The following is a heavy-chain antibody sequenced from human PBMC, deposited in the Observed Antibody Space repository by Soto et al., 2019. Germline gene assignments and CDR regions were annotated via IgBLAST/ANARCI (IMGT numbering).Heavy chain of an antibody. V-gene: IGHV4-34*01. D-gene: IGHD1-26*01. CDR2: INHSGNT. J-gene: IGHJ4*02. CDR3: ARHHVRGRTIAGAAEF. Sequence: PSETLSLTCAVYGGSLSGYYWSWIRQPPGKALERIGEINHSGNTNYNPSLKSRVTISVDTSKNQLFLNLSSVTAADTAMYYCARHHVRGRTIAGAAEFWGQGTLVTVSS. CDR1: GGSLSGYY.